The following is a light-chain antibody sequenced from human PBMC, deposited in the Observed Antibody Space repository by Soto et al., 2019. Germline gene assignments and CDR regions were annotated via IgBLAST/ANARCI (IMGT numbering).Light chain of an antibody. V-gene: IGKV1-33*01. CDR2: GAS. CDR3: QQYDNLPQFT. Sequence: DIQMTQSPSSLSASVGARVSITCQASQDIRTSLSWFQQKPGRAPKLLIYGASNLETGVPSRFRGSGSGTDFTFTISSLQPEDIATYYCQQYDNLPQFTFGPGTKVDIK. J-gene: IGKJ3*01. CDR1: QDIRTS.